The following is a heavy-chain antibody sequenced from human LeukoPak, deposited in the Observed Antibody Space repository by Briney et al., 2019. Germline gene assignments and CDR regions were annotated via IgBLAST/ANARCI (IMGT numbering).Heavy chain of an antibody. CDR3: ARVQDCSSTSCPSWDYYYYMDV. V-gene: IGHV3-7*01. D-gene: IGHD2-2*01. CDR1: GFSVSVNY. Sequence: GGSLRLSCAASGFSVSVNYMSWVRQAPGKGLEWVANIKQDGSEKYYVDSVKGRFTISRDNAKNSLYLQMNSLRAEDTAVYYCARVQDCSSTSCPSWDYYYYMDVWGKGTTVTVSS. CDR2: IKQDGSEK. J-gene: IGHJ6*03.